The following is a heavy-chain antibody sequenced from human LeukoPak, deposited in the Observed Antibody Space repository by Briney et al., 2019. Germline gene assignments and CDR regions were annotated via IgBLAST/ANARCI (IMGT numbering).Heavy chain of an antibody. Sequence: SETLSLTCTVSGGSISSNYWSWIRQPPGKGLEWIGYIYTSGGTNYNPSLKSRVTISVDTSKNQFSLKLSSVTAADTAVYYCARHGFRSGSYYFDYWGQGTLVTVSS. CDR1: GGSISSNY. D-gene: IGHD1-26*01. CDR3: ARHGFRSGSYYFDY. V-gene: IGHV4-4*09. CDR2: IYTSGGT. J-gene: IGHJ4*02.